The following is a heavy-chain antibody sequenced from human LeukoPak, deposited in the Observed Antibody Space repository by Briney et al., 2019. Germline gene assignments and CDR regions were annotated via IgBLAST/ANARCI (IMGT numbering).Heavy chain of an antibody. CDR1: GFTFSSYG. J-gene: IGHJ4*02. V-gene: IGHV3-30*18. CDR3: AKAVDSGYDVFLTDYFDY. CDR2: ISYDGSNK. Sequence: GRSLRLSCAASGFTFSSYGMHWVRQAPGKGLEWVAVISYDGSNKYYADSVKGRFTISRDNSKNMLYLQMNSLRAEDTAVYYCAKAVDSGYDVFLTDYFDYWGQGTLVTVSS. D-gene: IGHD5-12*01.